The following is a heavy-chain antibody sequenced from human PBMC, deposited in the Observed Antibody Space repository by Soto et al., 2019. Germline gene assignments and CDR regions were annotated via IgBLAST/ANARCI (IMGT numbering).Heavy chain of an antibody. V-gene: IGHV3-23*01. CDR1: GYKFSNYA. CDR2: ISNGGDYI. CDR3: AIGAGPLGTNVWYFDV. Sequence: EVQLLESGGGLVQPGGSLRLSCAASGYKFSNYAMTWVRQAPGKGLEWVSCISNGGDYIYYASAVKDRVTISRDRSTSTLYLQMTGLTADDTVVYYCAIGAGPLGTNVWYFDVWGRGTLVTV. J-gene: IGHJ2*01. D-gene: IGHD3-16*01.